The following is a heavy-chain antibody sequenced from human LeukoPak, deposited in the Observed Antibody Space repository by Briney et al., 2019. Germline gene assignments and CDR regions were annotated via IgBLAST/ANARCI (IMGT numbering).Heavy chain of an antibody. D-gene: IGHD2-15*01. CDR3: ARGRERWTNDAFDI. J-gene: IGHJ3*02. V-gene: IGHV1-18*01. CDR2: ISTYNDKT. CDR1: GYPFTTYG. Sequence: ASVKVSCKASGYPFTTYGMIWVRQAPGQGLEGMGWISTYNDKTNYAQNLQDRLTMTTDTSTSTAYMDLKSLRSDDTAVYYCARGRERWTNDAFDIWGQGTMVTVSS.